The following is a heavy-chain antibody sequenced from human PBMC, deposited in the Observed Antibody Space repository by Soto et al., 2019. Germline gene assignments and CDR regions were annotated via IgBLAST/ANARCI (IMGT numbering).Heavy chain of an antibody. V-gene: IGHV3-23*01. CDR2: FRAGGDDGTT. D-gene: IGHD3-10*01. CDR1: GFTFSSYS. J-gene: IGHJ4*02. CDR3: AKKVNSGSGSQYFDY. Sequence: PGRSLRLSCVASGFTFSSYSMSWVRQAPGKGLEWVSGFRAGGDDGTTYYADSVKGRFTISRDNSKNTLFLQMNSLRAEDTAIYYCAKKVNSGSGSQYFDYFGQGTLVTV.